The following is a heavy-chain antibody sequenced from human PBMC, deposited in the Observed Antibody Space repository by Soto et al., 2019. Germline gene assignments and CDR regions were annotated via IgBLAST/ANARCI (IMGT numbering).Heavy chain of an antibody. CDR3: ARARPDSAGSSLGRRLDV. CDR2: IFXTGAT. Sequence: QVXXQXSGPGXVKPSGXLSLICXXSGXSVTXGHHYXSWIRQPPGKGLEXXGHIFXTGATNYSPSLKSRVTMSVDSSKSQFSLNLTSVSAADSAIYYCARARPDSAGSSLGRRLDVWGQGTTVTVSS. J-gene: IGHJ6*02. D-gene: IGHD3-10*01. CDR1: GXSVTXGHHY. V-gene: IGHV4-61*01.